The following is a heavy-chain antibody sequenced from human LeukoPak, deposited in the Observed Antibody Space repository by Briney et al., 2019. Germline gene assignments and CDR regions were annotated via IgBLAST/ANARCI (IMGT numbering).Heavy chain of an antibody. CDR3: ARELDYDIFTDFSKQYYFDY. D-gene: IGHD3-9*01. CDR2: IDYSGST. V-gene: IGHV4-39*07. Sequence: SETLSLTCTVSGGSISSSSYYWGWLRQPPGKGLEWIGSIDYSGSTYYNPSLKSLVTISVDTSKNQFSLKLSSVTAADTAVYYCARELDYDIFTDFSKQYYFDYWGQGTLVTVSS. J-gene: IGHJ4*02. CDR1: GGSISSSSYY.